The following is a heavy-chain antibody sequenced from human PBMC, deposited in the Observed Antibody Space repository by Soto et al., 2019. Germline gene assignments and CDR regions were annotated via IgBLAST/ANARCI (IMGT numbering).Heavy chain of an antibody. CDR2: IIPIFGTA. CDR1: GGTFSSYA. CDR3: GSSREYRDYYYGRYV. Sequence: QVQLVQAGAEVKKPGSSVKVSCKASGGTFSSYAISWVRQAPGQGLEWMGGIIPIFGTANYAQKFQGRVTITADESTSTAYLELSSLRSEDTAVYYCGSSREYRDYYYGRYVWGKGTTVTVAS. D-gene: IGHD6-6*01. J-gene: IGHJ6*04. V-gene: IGHV1-69*12.